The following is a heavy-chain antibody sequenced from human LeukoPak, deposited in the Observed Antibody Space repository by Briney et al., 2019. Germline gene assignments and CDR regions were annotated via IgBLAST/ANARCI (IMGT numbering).Heavy chain of an antibody. CDR1: GYTFTSYD. Sequence: ASVKVSCKASGYTFTSYDINWVRQATGQGLEWMGWMNPNSGNTGYAQKFQGRVTMTRNTSISTAYMELSSLRSEDTAVYYCARGSRRYYGSGSYWTYWGQGTLVTVSS. CDR3: ARGSRRYYGSGSYWTY. V-gene: IGHV1-8*01. CDR2: MNPNSGNT. D-gene: IGHD3-10*01. J-gene: IGHJ4*02.